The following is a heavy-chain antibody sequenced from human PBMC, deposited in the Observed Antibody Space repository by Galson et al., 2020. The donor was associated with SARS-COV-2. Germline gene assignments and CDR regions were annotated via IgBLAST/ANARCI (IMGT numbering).Heavy chain of an antibody. CDR1: GGSISSGGYS. CDR3: ARAYYYDSSGYSGPYDAFDI. V-gene: IGHV4-30-2*01. J-gene: IGHJ3*02. D-gene: IGHD3-22*01. CDR2: IYHSGRT. Sequence: ETSETLSLTCAVSGGSISSGGYSWSWLRQPPGKGLEWLGYIYHSGRTYYNPSLKSRVTISVDRSKNQFSLKLSSVTAADTAVYYCARAYYYDSSGYSGPYDAFDIWGQGTMVTVSS.